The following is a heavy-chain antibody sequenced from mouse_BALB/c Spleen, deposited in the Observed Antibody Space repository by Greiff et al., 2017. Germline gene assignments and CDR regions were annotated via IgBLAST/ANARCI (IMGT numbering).Heavy chain of an antibody. D-gene: IGHD1-1*01. V-gene: IGHV1-9*01. CDR2: ILPGSGST. Sequence: VQLQQSGAELMKPGASVKISCKATGYTFSSYWIEWVKQRPGHGLEWIGEILPGSGSTNYNEKFKGKATFTADTSSNTAYMQLSSLTSEDSAVYYCARRDYGSSYYAMDYWGQGTSVTASS. CDR3: ARRDYGSSYYAMDY. CDR1: GYTFSSYW. J-gene: IGHJ4*01.